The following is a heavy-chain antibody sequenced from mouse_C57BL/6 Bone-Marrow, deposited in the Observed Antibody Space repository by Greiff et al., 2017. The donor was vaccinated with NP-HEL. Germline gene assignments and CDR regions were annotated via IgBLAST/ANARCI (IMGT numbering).Heavy chain of an antibody. CDR1: GFTFSNYW. Sequence: EVKVEESGGGLVQPGGSMKLSCVASGFTFSNYWMNWVRQSPEKGLEWVAQIRLKSDNYATHYAESVKGRFTISSDDSKSSVYLQMNNVRAEDTGIYYCTGDDYWGQGTTLTVSS. V-gene: IGHV6-3*01. CDR2: IRLKSDNYAT. CDR3: TGDDY. J-gene: IGHJ2*01.